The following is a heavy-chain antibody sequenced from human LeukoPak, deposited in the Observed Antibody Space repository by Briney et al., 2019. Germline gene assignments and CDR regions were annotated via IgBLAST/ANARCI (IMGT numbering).Heavy chain of an antibody. D-gene: IGHD3-16*02. Sequence: GGSLRLSCAASGFTFSSYWMHWVRQAPGKGLVWVSRIKSDGSSTTYADSVKGRFTISRDNAENTLYLQMNSLRAEDTAVYCCARGLYDYVWGSYRYDYFDHWGQGTLVTVSS. J-gene: IGHJ4*02. CDR3: ARGLYDYVWGSYRYDYFDH. CDR1: GFTFSSYW. V-gene: IGHV3-74*01. CDR2: IKSDGSST.